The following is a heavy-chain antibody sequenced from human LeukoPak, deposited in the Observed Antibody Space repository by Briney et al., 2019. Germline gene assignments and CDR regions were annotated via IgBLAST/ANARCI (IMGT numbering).Heavy chain of an antibody. CDR1: GFSFRDYS. Sequence: GGSLRLSCTTFGFSFRDYSIAWFRQPPGKGLEWVGFIRTQPYGATTQYAASVKGRFTISRDDSKTIAYLHMGSLKTEDTAVYYCTREYASKVDTAMPIDYWGQGTLVTVSS. CDR3: TREYASKVDTAMPIDY. V-gene: IGHV3-49*03. CDR2: IRTQPYGATT. D-gene: IGHD5-18*01. J-gene: IGHJ4*02.